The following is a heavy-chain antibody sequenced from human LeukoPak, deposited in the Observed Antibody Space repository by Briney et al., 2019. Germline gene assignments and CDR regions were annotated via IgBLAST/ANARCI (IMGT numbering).Heavy chain of an antibody. CDR3: ARDRAVATPLTYYYYYGMDV. D-gene: IGHD5-12*01. V-gene: IGHV3-30-3*01. CDR2: ISYDGSNK. CDR1: GFTFSSYA. Sequence: RGSLRLSCAASGFTFSSYAMHWVRQAPGKGLEWVAVISYDGSNKYYADSVKGRFTISRDNSKNTLYLQMNSLRAEDTAVYYCARDRAVATPLTYYYYYGMDVWGQGTTVTVSS. J-gene: IGHJ6*02.